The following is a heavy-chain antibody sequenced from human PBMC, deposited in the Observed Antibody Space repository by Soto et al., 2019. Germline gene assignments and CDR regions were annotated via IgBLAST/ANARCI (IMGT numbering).Heavy chain of an antibody. CDR1: GFTFSSYG. V-gene: IGHV3-30*18. J-gene: IGHJ4*02. D-gene: IGHD3-22*01. Sequence: GGSLRLSCAASGFTFSSYGMHWVRQAPGKGLEWVAVISYDGSNKYYADSVKGRFTISRDNSKNTLYLQMNSLRAEDTAVYYCAKDDPTYYYDSSGYYPDYWGQGTLVTVSS. CDR3: AKDDPTYYYDSSGYYPDY. CDR2: ISYDGSNK.